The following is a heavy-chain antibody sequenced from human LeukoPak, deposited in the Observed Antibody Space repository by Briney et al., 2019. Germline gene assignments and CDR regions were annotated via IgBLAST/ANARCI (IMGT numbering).Heavy chain of an antibody. J-gene: IGHJ4*02. D-gene: IGHD6-19*01. CDR1: GFTFSSYS. V-gene: IGHV3-48*04. CDR2: IRSSSSTI. CDR3: AKTAVALHPDFDY. Sequence: GGSLRLSCTASGFTFSSYSMNWVRQAPGKGLEWISYIRSSSSTIYYADSMKGRFTISRDNAKNSLYLQMNSLRAEDTAVYYCAKTAVALHPDFDYWGQGTLVTVSS.